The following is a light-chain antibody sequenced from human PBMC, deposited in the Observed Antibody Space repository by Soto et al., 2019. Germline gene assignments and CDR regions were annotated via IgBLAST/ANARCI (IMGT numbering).Light chain of an antibody. V-gene: IGLV2-14*03. Sequence: QSVLTQPASVSGSPGQSITISCGGTSSDVGAYIYVSWYQQFPGKAPKLILYEVNNRPSGVSNRFSGSKSDTTASLTISGLQPEDEADYYCSAYSDIDPKVFRTATTVTVL. CDR3: SAYSDIDPKV. CDR2: EVN. J-gene: IGLJ1*01. CDR1: SSDVGAYIY.